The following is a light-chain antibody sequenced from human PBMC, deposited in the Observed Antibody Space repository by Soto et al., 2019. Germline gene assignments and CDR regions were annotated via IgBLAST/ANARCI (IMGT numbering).Light chain of an antibody. V-gene: IGLV2-14*01. J-gene: IGLJ1*01. CDR2: DVS. Sequence: QSVLTQPASVSGSPGQSITISCTGTSSDVGGYNYVSWYQRHPDKAPRLMIYDVSNRPSGVSDRFSGSKSGDTASLTISGLQAEDEADYYCTSFTSRHTYVFGTGTKVT. CDR1: SSDVGGYNY. CDR3: TSFTSRHTYV.